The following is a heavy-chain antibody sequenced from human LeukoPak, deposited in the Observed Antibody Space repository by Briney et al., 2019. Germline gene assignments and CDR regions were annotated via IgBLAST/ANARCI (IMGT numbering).Heavy chain of an antibody. CDR1: GGSISSYY. Sequence: SETLSLTCTVSGGSISSYYWSWIRQPPGKGLEWIGYIHYSGSTNYNPSLKSRVTISVDTSKNQFSLKLSSVTAADTAVYYCARLPDYYDSSGYHDAFDIWGQGTMVTVSS. CDR3: ARLPDYYDSSGYHDAFDI. V-gene: IGHV4-59*08. J-gene: IGHJ3*02. CDR2: IHYSGST. D-gene: IGHD3-22*01.